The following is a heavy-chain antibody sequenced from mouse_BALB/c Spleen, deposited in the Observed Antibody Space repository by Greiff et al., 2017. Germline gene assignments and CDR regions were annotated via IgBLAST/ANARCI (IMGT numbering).Heavy chain of an antibody. J-gene: IGHJ4*01. CDR3: ARAYYRYDDYAMDY. CDR2: ISYSGST. D-gene: IGHD2-14*01. CDR1: GDSITSCY. V-gene: IGHV3-8*02. Sequence: EVQLQESGPSLVKPSQTLSLTCSVTGDSITSCYWNWIRKFPGNKLEYMGYISYSGSTYYNPSLKSRISITRDTSKNQYYLQLNSVTTEDTATYYCARAYYRYDDYAMDYWGQGTSVTVSS.